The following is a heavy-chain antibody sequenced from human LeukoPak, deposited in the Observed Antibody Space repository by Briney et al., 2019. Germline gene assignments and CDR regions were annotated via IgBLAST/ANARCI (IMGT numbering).Heavy chain of an antibody. D-gene: IGHD4-17*01. Sequence: GGSLRLSCAASGFTFSSYAMSWVRQAPGKGLEWVSYISSSSSIIYYADSVKGRFTISRDNAKNSLYLQMNSLRAEDTAVYYCARGPYGDYVDAFDIWGQGTMVTVSS. J-gene: IGHJ3*02. V-gene: IGHV3-48*01. CDR2: ISSSSSII. CDR3: ARGPYGDYVDAFDI. CDR1: GFTFSSYA.